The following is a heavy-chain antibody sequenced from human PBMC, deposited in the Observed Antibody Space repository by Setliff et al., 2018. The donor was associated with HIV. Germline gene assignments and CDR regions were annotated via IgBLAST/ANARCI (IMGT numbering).Heavy chain of an antibody. Sequence: SETRPSPALSLVAPSAVVVTTGAGSGSPPGRDWSGLGISIPVGAPTTTPPSLEWIGHIHTSGSTSYNPSLKSRATISVDTSKNKFSLNLRSVTAADTAFYYCARLREGSTSLIGPWGQGILVTVSS. V-gene: IGHV4-61*09. CDR2: SIPVGAP. D-gene: IGHD1-26*01. CDR3: ARLREGSTSLIGP. J-gene: IGHJ5*02. CDR1: VAPSAVVVTT.